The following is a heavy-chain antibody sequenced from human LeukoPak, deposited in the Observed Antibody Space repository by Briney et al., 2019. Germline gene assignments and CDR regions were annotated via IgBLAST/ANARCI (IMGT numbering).Heavy chain of an antibody. D-gene: IGHD6-19*01. J-gene: IGHJ4*02. CDR3: AALTYSSGWYGGGY. V-gene: IGHV1-58*01. CDR2: IVVGSGNT. Sequence: SVKVSGKASGFTFTSSAVQWVRQARGQRLEWIGWIVVGSGNTNYAQKFQERVTITRDMSTSTAYMELSSLRSEDTAVYYCAALTYSSGWYGGGYWGQGTLVTVSS. CDR1: GFTFTSSA.